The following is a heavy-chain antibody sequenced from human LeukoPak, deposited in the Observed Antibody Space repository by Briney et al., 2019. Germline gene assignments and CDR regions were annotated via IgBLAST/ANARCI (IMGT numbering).Heavy chain of an antibody. D-gene: IGHD3-9*01. CDR1: GFTFSSYA. V-gene: IGHV3-23*01. Sequence: PGGSLRLSCAASGFTFSSYAMSWVRQTPGKGLEWVSSISDNGGSTYYADSVKGRFTISRDNAKNSLYLQMNSLRAEDTAVYYCARVYVDYDTSIDYWGQGTLVTVSS. CDR3: ARVYVDYDTSIDY. J-gene: IGHJ4*02. CDR2: ISDNGGST.